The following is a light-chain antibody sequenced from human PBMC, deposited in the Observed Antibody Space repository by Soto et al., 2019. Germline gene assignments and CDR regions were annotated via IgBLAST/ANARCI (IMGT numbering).Light chain of an antibody. CDR1: QSVLYSSNNANY. Sequence: DIVMTQSPDSLAVSLCERATITCKSSQSVLYSSNNANYLAWFQQKPGQPPKLLIYWASTRQYGVPDRLTGRGSGTDFTSTISSLQAAAVAVYYCQQYYASPLTFGGGTQLEF. V-gene: IGKV4-1*01. CDR3: QQYYASPLT. CDR2: WAS. J-gene: IGKJ4*01.